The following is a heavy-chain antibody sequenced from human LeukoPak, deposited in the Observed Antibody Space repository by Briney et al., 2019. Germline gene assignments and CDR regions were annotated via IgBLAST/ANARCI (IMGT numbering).Heavy chain of an antibody. CDR1: GGSISSYY. V-gene: IGHV4-59*12. CDR2: IYYTGST. CDR3: ARARTRAGFDY. D-gene: IGHD1-14*01. Sequence: SETLSLTCSISGGSISSYYWSWVRQPPGKGLEWIAYIYYTGSTNYNPSLKSRVTISVDTSKNQFSLKLSSVTAADTAVYYCARARTRAGFDYWGQGTLVTVSS. J-gene: IGHJ4*02.